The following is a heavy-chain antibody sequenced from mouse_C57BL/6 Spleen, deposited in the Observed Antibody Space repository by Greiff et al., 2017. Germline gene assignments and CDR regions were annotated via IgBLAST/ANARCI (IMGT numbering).Heavy chain of an antibody. D-gene: IGHD2-2*01. J-gene: IGHJ2*01. V-gene: IGHV1-39*01. CDR2: INPNNGTT. Sequence: VQLQQSGPELVKPGASVKISCKASGYSFTDYNMNWVKQSTGKSLEWIGVINPNNGTTSYNQKFKGKATLTVDKSSSTAYMQLNSLTSEDSAVYYCASTMGTYCYFEDWGQGTTLTVSS. CDR1: GYSFTDYN. CDR3: ASTMGTYCYFED.